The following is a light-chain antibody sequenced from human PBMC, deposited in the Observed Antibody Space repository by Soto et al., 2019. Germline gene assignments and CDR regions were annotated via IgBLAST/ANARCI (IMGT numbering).Light chain of an antibody. J-gene: IGKJ2*01. CDR2: AAS. CDR3: LQDYNYPYT. V-gene: IGKV1-6*01. Sequence: AIQMTQSPSSLSAYVGDRVTITCRASQGIKNDLGWYQQKPGKAPKLLIYAASSLHSGVPSRFSGSGSGTDVTLTISSLQPEDFATYYCLQDYNYPYTFGQGTKLEIK. CDR1: QGIKND.